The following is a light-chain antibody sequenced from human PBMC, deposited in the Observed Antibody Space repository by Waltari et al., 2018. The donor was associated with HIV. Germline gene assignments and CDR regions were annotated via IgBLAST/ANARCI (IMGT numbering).Light chain of an antibody. CDR3: CSYAGSYSYV. CDR1: SSDVGGYKY. Sequence: QSALTQPRSVSGSPGQSVTISCTGSSSDVGGYKYVSWYEQHPGKAPKLMIYDVSKRRAGVPDRFSGSKSGNTASLTISGLQAEEEADYYCCSYAGSYSYVFGTGTKVTVL. J-gene: IGLJ1*01. V-gene: IGLV2-11*01. CDR2: DVS.